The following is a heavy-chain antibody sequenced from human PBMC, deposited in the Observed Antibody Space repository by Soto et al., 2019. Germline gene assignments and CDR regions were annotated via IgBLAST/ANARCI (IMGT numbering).Heavy chain of an antibody. CDR1: GFTFSSYG. V-gene: IGHV3-33*01. D-gene: IGHD3-10*01. CDR3: ARDRWYYGSGSYYRGVGYYGMDV. Sequence: ESGGGVVQPGRSLRLSCAASGFTFSSYGMHWVRQAPGKGLEWVAVIWYDGSNKYYADSVKGRFTISRDNSKNTLYLQMNSLRAEDTAVYYCARDRWYYGSGSYYRGVGYYGMDVWGQGTTVTVSS. J-gene: IGHJ6*02. CDR2: IWYDGSNK.